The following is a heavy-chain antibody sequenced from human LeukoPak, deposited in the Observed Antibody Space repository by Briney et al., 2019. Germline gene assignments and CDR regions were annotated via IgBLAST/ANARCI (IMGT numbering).Heavy chain of an antibody. V-gene: IGHV3-43*02. D-gene: IGHD5-12*01. CDR1: GFTFDDYV. CDR2: ISGDGSGT. J-gene: IGHJ5*02. CDR3: ATQNPPGSGYYDTYNWFDP. Sequence: GGSLRLSRTASGFTFDDYVMHWVRQAPGKGLEWVSLISGDGSGTYYADSVKGRFTISRDNSKNSLFLHMSGLRAEDTALYYCATQNPPGSGYYDTYNWFDPWGQGTLVTVAS.